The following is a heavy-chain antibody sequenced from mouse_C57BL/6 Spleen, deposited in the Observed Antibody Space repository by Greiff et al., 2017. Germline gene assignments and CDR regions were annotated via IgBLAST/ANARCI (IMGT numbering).Heavy chain of an antibody. D-gene: IGHD1-1*01. Sequence: QVQLQQSGAELVRPGTSVKVSCKASGYAFTNYLIEWVKQRPGQGLEWIGVMNPGSGGTNYNEKFKGKATLTADKSSSTAYMQLSSLKSEESAVYYCARSDGYGSSFAYWGQGTLVTVSA. CDR1: GYAFTNYL. V-gene: IGHV1-54*01. CDR2: MNPGSGGT. J-gene: IGHJ3*01. CDR3: ARSDGYGSSFAY.